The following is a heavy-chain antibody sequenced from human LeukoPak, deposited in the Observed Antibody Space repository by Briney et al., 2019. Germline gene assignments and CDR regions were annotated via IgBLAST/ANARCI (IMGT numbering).Heavy chain of an antibody. Sequence: PGGSLRLSCAASGFTFSDYYMSWIRQAPGKGLEWVSYISSSGSTIYYADSVKGRFTISRDNAKNSLYLQMNSLRAEDTAVYYCAKPEYYYDSSGYNPFDYWGQGTLVTVSS. J-gene: IGHJ4*02. CDR1: GFTFSDYY. CDR2: ISSSGSTI. CDR3: AKPEYYYDSSGYNPFDY. V-gene: IGHV3-11*01. D-gene: IGHD3-22*01.